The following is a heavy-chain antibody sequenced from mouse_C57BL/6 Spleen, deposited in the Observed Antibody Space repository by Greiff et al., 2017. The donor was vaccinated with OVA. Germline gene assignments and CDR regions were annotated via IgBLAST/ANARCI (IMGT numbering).Heavy chain of an antibody. CDR3: ARGWLLGNYAMDY. Sequence: QVQLQQSGSELRSPGSSVKLSCKDFDSEVFPIAYMSWVRQKPGHGFEWIGGILPSIGRTIYGEKFEDKATLDADTLSNTAYLELNSLTSEDSAISYCARGWLLGNYAMDYWGQGTSVTVSS. V-gene: IGHV15-2*01. D-gene: IGHD2-3*01. CDR1: DSEVFPIAY. CDR2: ILPSIGRT. J-gene: IGHJ4*01.